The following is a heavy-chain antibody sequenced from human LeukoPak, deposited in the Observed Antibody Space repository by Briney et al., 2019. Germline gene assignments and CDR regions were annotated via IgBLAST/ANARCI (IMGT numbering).Heavy chain of an antibody. V-gene: IGHV4-39*07. CDR3: ARDHRRYYGMDV. CDR1: GGSISSSSYY. CDR2: IYYSGST. J-gene: IGHJ6*02. Sequence: SETLSLTCTVSGGSISSSSYYWGWIRQPPGKGLEWIGNIYYSGSTYYNPSLKSRVTISVDTSKNQFSLKLSSVTAADTAVYYCARDHRRYYGMDVWGQGTTVTVSS.